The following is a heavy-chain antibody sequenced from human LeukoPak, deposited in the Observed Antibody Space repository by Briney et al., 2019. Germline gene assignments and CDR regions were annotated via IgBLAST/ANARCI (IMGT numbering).Heavy chain of an antibody. CDR3: SRYYDSSGYYYFDF. CDR1: GFTFSNAW. V-gene: IGHV3-15*07. CDR2: IKSKTDGGTT. J-gene: IGHJ4*02. Sequence: GGSLRLSCEASGFTFSNAWMNWVRQAPGKGLEWVGRIKSKTDGGTTDFAAPVKGRFAISRDDSKDTLYLQMDSLKTEDTAVYYCSRYYDSSGYYYFDFWGQGTLVTVSS. D-gene: IGHD3-22*01.